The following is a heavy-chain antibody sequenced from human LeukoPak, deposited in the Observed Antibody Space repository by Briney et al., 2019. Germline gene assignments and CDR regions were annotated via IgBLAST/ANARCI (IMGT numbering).Heavy chain of an antibody. D-gene: IGHD2/OR15-2a*01. J-gene: IGHJ4*02. V-gene: IGHV4-59*08. CDR2: ISDIGSI. Sequence: PSETLSLTCTVSGGSISSYYWSWIRQPPGKGLEWIAYISDIGSINYNPSLKSRVTISLDTTKNQFSLKLSSVTAADTAVYYCAGHHPRNTVDFWGQGTLVTVSS. CDR1: GGSISSYY. CDR3: AGHHPRNTVDF.